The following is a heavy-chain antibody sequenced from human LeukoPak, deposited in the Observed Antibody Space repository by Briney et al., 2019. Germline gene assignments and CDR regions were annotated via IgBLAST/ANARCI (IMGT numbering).Heavy chain of an antibody. Sequence: GGSLRLSCAASGFTFSSYGMHWVRQAPGKGLEWVSSISSSSSYIYYADSVKGRFTISRDNAKNSLYLQMNSLRAEDTAVYYCARATAGYYYYGMDVWGQGTTVTVSS. J-gene: IGHJ6*02. D-gene: IGHD6-25*01. V-gene: IGHV3-21*01. CDR3: ARATAGYYYYGMDV. CDR1: GFTFSSYG. CDR2: ISSSSSYI.